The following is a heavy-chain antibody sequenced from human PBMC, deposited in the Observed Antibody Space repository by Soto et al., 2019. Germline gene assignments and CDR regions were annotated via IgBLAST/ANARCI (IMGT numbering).Heavy chain of an antibody. V-gene: IGHV1-69*13. CDR2: INPIFGTA. CDR1: GGTFSSYA. D-gene: IGHD1-26*01. J-gene: IGHJ3*02. Sequence: SVKVSCKASGGTFSSYAISWVRQAPGQGLEWMGGINPIFGTANCAQKFQGRVTITADESTSTAYMELSSLRSEDTAVYYCARHSGSYPSDAFDIWGQGTMVTVSS. CDR3: ARHSGSYPSDAFDI.